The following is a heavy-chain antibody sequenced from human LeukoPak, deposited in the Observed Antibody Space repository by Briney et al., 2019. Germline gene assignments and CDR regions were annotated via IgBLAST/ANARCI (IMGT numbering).Heavy chain of an antibody. D-gene: IGHD1-14*01. CDR2: ISSSGSTM. CDR3: AKGKGDSNLDWFDP. J-gene: IGHJ5*02. CDR1: GFPFSSYT. V-gene: IGHV3-48*01. Sequence: GGSLRLSCAASGFPFSSYTMNWVRQAPGKGLEWVSYISSSGSTMYYADSVKGRFTISRDNSKSTLYLQINSLGAGDTAIYYCAKGKGDSNLDWFDPWGQGTLVTVSS.